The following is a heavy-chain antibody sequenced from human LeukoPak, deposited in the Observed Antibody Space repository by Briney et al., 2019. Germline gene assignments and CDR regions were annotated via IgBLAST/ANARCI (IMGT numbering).Heavy chain of an antibody. CDR2: INPNSGGT. CDR3: AREGLLLGYDPTRDFDY. Sequence: VASVKVSCKASGYTFTGYYMHWVRQAPGQGLEWMGWINPNSGGTNYAQKFQGRVTMTRDTSISTAYMELSRLRSDDTAVYYCAREGLLLGYDPTRDFDYWGQGTLVTVSS. V-gene: IGHV1-2*02. CDR1: GYTFTGYY. J-gene: IGHJ4*02. D-gene: IGHD2-15*01.